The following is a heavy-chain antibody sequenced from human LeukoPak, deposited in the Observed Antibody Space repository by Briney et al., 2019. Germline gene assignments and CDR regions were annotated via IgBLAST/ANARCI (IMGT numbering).Heavy chain of an antibody. J-gene: IGHJ4*02. CDR3: ACYSVLGRTFDC. CDR1: GASMNDYY. V-gene: IGHV4-59*01. CDR2: VHHSFSS. D-gene: IGHD4-11*01. Sequence: SETLSLTCAVSGASMNDYYWSWIRQTPGKGLEWIGHVHHSFSSNFSPSLKSRVTMSMDTSKSQFSLRVTSVTAADTAVYYCACYSVLGRTFDCWGQGTQVSVSS.